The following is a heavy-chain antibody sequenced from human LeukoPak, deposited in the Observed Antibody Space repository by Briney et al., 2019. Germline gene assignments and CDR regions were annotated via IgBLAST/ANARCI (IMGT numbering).Heavy chain of an antibody. D-gene: IGHD5-24*01. Sequence: ASVKVSCTASGYTFTVYYMHWVRQAPGQGLEWMGWINPNSGTTNYAQKFQGRVTMTRDTSISTAYMELSRLRSDDTAVYYCARDSRAAWLQFLHHYWGQGTLVTVSS. J-gene: IGHJ4*02. CDR2: INPNSGTT. CDR3: ARDSRAAWLQFLHHY. CDR1: GYTFTVYY. V-gene: IGHV1-2*02.